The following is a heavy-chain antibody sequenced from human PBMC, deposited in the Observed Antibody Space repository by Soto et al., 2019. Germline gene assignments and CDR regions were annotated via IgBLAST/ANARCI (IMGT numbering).Heavy chain of an antibody. V-gene: IGHV1-69*13. CDR3: WEGYSYGPYYFDY. D-gene: IGHD5-18*01. J-gene: IGHJ4*02. CDR2: IIPIFGTA. Sequence: SVKVSGKASGGTFSSYAISWVRQAPGQGLEWMGGIIPIFGTANYAQKFQGRVTITADESTSTAYMELSSLRSEDTAVYYCWEGYSYGPYYFDYWGQGTLVTVSS. CDR1: GGTFSSYA.